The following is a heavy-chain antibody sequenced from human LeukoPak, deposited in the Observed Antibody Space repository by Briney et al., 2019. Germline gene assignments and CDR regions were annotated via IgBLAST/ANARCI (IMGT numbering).Heavy chain of an antibody. CDR2: INPSGDGT. J-gene: IGHJ5*02. CDR1: GGTFSSSA. CDR3: AKETPNTGWFDP. V-gene: IGHV1-46*01. D-gene: IGHD1-14*01. Sequence: ASVKVSCKASGGTFSSSAISWVRQAPGQGLEWMGVINPSGDGTNYPQRFQGRVTLTRDTSTSTVYMELSSLRSEDTAIYYCAKETPNTGWFDPWGQGTLVTVSS.